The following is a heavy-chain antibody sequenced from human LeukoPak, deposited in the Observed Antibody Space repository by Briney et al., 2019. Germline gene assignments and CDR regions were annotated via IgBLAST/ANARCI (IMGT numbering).Heavy chain of an antibody. D-gene: IGHD5-12*01. Sequence: PSETLSLTCTVSGRSTSGYYWTWIRQPPGKGLEWIGYIYYSGTTYYNPSLKSRVTISVDASKNQFSLNLSSVGAADTAVYYCARAGGYSDWGQGTLVTVSS. V-gene: IGHV4-59*01. J-gene: IGHJ4*02. CDR2: IYYSGTT. CDR1: GRSTSGYY. CDR3: ARAGGYSD.